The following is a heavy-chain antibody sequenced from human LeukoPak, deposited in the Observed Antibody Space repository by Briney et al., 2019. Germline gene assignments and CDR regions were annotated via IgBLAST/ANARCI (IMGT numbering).Heavy chain of an antibody. Sequence: SETLSLTCTVSGGSINSPDHYWSWIRQPPGKGLEWAGYIFSTGSTYYNPSLQSRITISLDKSTNQFFLKLASVTAADTAVYFCARDRGGWLRPYFDSWGQRTLVTVSS. D-gene: IGHD5-12*01. CDR1: GGSINSPDHY. V-gene: IGHV4-30-4*08. CDR3: ARDRGGWLRPYFDS. CDR2: IFSTGST. J-gene: IGHJ4*02.